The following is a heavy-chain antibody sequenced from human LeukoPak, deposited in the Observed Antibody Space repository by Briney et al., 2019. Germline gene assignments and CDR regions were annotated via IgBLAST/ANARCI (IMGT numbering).Heavy chain of an antibody. CDR3: ARESNGEMATTYFDY. J-gene: IGHJ4*02. V-gene: IGHV4-59*01. Sequence: SETLSLTCTVSGGSISSYYWSWIRQPPGKELEWIGYIYYSGSTNYNPSLKNRVTISVDTSKDQFSLKLSSVTGADTAVYSCARESNGEMATTYFDYWGQGTLVTVSS. D-gene: IGHD5-24*01. CDR1: GGSISSYY. CDR2: IYYSGST.